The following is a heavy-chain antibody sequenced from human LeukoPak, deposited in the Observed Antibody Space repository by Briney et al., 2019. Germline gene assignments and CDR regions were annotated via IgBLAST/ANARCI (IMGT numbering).Heavy chain of an antibody. CDR3: ARSDSGWNAY. D-gene: IGHD6-19*01. CDR2: ISGGGGTT. V-gene: IGHV3-23*01. Sequence: GGSLRLSCAASGFTFSSYAMSWVRQAPGKRLEWVSAISGGGGTTYYADSVKGRFTISRDNAKNTLYMQMNSLRAEDTAVYYCARSDSGWNAYWGQGTLVTVSS. J-gene: IGHJ4*02. CDR1: GFTFSSYA.